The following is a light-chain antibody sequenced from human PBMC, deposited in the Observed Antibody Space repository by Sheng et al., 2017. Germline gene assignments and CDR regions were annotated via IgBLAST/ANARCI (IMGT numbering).Light chain of an antibody. Sequence: DIQMTQSPSIVSAFIGDRVTITCRASQNLTNRSAWYQRKPGRAPKLLIYKTSSLISGVPSRFSGSGSGTEFTLTISSLQRDDFGSYYCQQYNSYFYTFGQGTKVEIK. CDR2: KTS. CDR1: QNLTNR. CDR3: QQYNSYFYT. J-gene: IGKJ2*01. V-gene: IGKV1-5*03.